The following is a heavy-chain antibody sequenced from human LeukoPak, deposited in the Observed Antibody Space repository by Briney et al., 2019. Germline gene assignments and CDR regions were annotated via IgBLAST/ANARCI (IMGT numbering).Heavy chain of an antibody. Sequence: SETLSLTCTVSRGSISPDHCAWIRQPPGKGLEWIGYIFYIGRAKYNPSLGGRATLTVDMSKNQVSLKLSSVTAADTAMYYCARLVDGANTRVDSWGQGTLVTVSS. CDR1: RGSISPDH. J-gene: IGHJ4*02. CDR3: ARLVDGANTRVDS. D-gene: IGHD4/OR15-4a*01. V-gene: IGHV4-59*08. CDR2: IFYIGRA.